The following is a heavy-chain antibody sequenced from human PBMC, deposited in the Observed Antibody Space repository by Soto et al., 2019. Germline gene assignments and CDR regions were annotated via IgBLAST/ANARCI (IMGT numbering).Heavy chain of an antibody. Sequence: LVESGGDLVYPGGSLRLSCVASGFRFSDHSMNWVRQAPGKGLQWISYISSNSDTTYYADSVKGRFTVSRDNAKNPLFLQMNGLRDDDAATYYWASLPKGSLVTAWGQGARVTVAS. V-gene: IGHV3-48*02. D-gene: IGHD2-21*02. J-gene: IGHJ4*02. CDR1: GFRFSDHS. CDR3: ASLPKGSLVTA. CDR2: ISSNSDTT.